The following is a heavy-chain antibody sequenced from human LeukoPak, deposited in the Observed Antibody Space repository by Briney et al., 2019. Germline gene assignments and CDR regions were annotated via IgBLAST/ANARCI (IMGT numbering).Heavy chain of an antibody. CDR2: ISYDGSNK. Sequence: PGGSLRLSCAASGFTFSSCGMHWVRQAPGKGLEWVAVISYDGSNKYYADSVKGRFTISRDNSKNTLYLQMNSLRAEDTAVYYCAKDYGSPTYTFGFWGQGTLVTVSS. CDR3: AKDYGSPTYTFGF. D-gene: IGHD2/OR15-2a*01. J-gene: IGHJ4*02. V-gene: IGHV3-30*18. CDR1: GFTFSSCG.